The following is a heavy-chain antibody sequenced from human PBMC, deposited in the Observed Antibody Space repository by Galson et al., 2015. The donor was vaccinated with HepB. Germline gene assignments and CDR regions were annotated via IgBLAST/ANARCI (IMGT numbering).Heavy chain of an antibody. CDR2: MNPNSGNT. CDR3: ARGKKWLLMFPASRYYFDY. J-gene: IGHJ4*02. V-gene: IGHV1-8*01. D-gene: IGHD3-22*01. Sequence: SVKVSCKASGYTFTSYDINWVRQATGQGLEWMGWMNPNSGNTGYAQKFQGRVTMTRNTSISTAYMELSSLRSEDTAVYYCARGKKWLLMFPASRYYFDYWGQGTLVTVPS. CDR1: GYTFTSYD.